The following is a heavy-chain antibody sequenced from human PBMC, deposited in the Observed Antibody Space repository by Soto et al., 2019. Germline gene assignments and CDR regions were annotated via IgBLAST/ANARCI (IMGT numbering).Heavy chain of an antibody. CDR3: ASGGRRSPGMDV. CDR1: GGSISSGGYY. Sequence: QVQLQESGPGLVKPSQTLSLTCTVSGGSISSGGYYWSWIRQHPGKGLEWIGYIYYSGSTYYNPALKRRVXXXVXXSKNQFSLKLSSVTAADTAVSSCASGGRRSPGMDVWGQGTTVTVSS. V-gene: IGHV4-31*03. J-gene: IGHJ6*02. D-gene: IGHD3-10*01. CDR2: IYYSGST.